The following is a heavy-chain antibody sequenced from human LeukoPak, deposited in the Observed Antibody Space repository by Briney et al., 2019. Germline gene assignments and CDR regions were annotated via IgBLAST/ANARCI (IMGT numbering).Heavy chain of an antibody. V-gene: IGHV3-21*01. CDR2: ISTSSSYI. Sequence: PGGSLRLSCAASGFTFSSYSMNWVRQAPGKGLEWATSISTSSSYIYYADSLKGRFTISRDNAKNSMYLQMNSLRTEDTAVYYCARVKDHRGIAVAGSDYWGQGTLVTVSS. CDR1: GFTFSSYS. CDR3: ARVKDHRGIAVAGSDY. D-gene: IGHD6-13*01. J-gene: IGHJ4*02.